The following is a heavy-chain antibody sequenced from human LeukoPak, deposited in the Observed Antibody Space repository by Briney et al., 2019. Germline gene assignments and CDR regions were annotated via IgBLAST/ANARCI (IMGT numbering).Heavy chain of an antibody. V-gene: IGHV3-7*01. CDR1: GFTFSSYW. CDR3: ARVGFRYYYGSGSYSFDY. Sequence: GGSLRLSCAASGFTFSSYWMSWVRQAPGKGLEWVANIKQDGSEKYYVDSVKGRFNISRDNAKNSLYLQMNSLRAEDTAVYYCARVGFRYYYGSGSYSFDYWGQGTLVTVSS. CDR2: IKQDGSEK. J-gene: IGHJ4*02. D-gene: IGHD3-10*01.